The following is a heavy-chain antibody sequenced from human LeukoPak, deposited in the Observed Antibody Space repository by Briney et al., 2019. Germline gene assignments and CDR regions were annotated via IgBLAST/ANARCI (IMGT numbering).Heavy chain of an antibody. CDR2: IYHSGST. J-gene: IGHJ4*02. Sequence: SETLSLTCAVSGYSISSGYYCGWIRQPPGKGLEWIGSIYHSGSTYYNPSLKSRVTISVDTSKNQFSLKLSSVTAADTAVYYCASQTAAGYDYWGQGTLVTVSS. D-gene: IGHD6-13*01. CDR3: ASQTAAGYDY. V-gene: IGHV4-38-2*01. CDR1: GYSISSGYY.